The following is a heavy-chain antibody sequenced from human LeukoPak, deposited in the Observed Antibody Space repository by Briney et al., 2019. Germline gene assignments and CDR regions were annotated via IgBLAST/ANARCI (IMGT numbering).Heavy chain of an antibody. Sequence: PSETLSLTCTVSGDSVSSGDYYWSWIRQPPGKGLEWIGYIYYSGNTYYNPSLQSRVTISVDTSKNQFSLNLSSVTAADTAVFYCARGHDYFDYWGQGTLVTVSS. CDR2: IYYSGNT. J-gene: IGHJ4*02. CDR3: ARGHDYFDY. CDR1: GDSVSSGDYY. V-gene: IGHV4-30-4*08.